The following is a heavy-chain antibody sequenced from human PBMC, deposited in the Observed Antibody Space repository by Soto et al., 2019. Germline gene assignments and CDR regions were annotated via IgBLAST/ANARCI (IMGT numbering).Heavy chain of an antibody. V-gene: IGHV4-31*03. D-gene: IGHD5-12*01. CDR3: ARARLRAVYAFDI. CDR2: IYYSGST. CDR1: GGSVSSGAYY. Sequence: LSLTCTVSGGSVSSGAYYWTWIRQRPGKGLEWIGYIYYSGSTYYSPSLKSRLSISLDTSRNQFSLRLSSVTAADTAMYYCARARLRAVYAFDIWGQGTMVTVSS. J-gene: IGHJ3*02.